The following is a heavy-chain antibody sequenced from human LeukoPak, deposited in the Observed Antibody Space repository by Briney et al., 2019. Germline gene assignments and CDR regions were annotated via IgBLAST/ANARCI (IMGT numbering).Heavy chain of an antibody. V-gene: IGHV1-2*06. CDR2: INPYSGDT. J-gene: IGHJ3*02. CDR1: GYTFTGYH. CDR3: ARGPTGNDAFDI. Sequence: ASVKVSCKASGYTFTGYHIHWVRQAPGQGLEWMGRINPYSGDTNFAQKFQGRVTMTRDTSITTAYMDLSSLRSEDTAVYYCARGPTGNDAFDIWGQGTMVTVSS. D-gene: IGHD1-1*01.